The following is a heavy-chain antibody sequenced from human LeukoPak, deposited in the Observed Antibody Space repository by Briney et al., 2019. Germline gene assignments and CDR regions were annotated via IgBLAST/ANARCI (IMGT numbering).Heavy chain of an antibody. CDR2: INHSGSA. Sequence: SETLSLTCAVYGGSFSGYYWSWLRQPPEKGLEWIGEINHSGSANYNPSLKGRVTISVDTSKNQFSLKLSSVTAADTAVYYCARGLDYGGNSGRIDYWGQGTLVTVSS. V-gene: IGHV4-34*01. J-gene: IGHJ4*02. CDR3: ARGLDYGGNSGRIDY. D-gene: IGHD4-23*01. CDR1: GGSFSGYY.